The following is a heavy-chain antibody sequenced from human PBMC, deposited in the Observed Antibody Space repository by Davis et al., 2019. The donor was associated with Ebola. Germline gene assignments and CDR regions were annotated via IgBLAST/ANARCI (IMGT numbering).Heavy chain of an antibody. CDR1: GFTFDDYA. CDR3: VKGVGIAVAGDDY. Sequence: PGGSLRLSCAASGFTFDDYAMHWVRQAPGKGLEWVSGISWNSGSIGYADSVKGRFTISRDNAKNTLYLQMSSLRAEDTAVYYCVKGVGIAVAGDDYWGQGTLVTVSS. CDR2: ISWNSGSI. J-gene: IGHJ4*02. V-gene: IGHV3-9*01. D-gene: IGHD6-19*01.